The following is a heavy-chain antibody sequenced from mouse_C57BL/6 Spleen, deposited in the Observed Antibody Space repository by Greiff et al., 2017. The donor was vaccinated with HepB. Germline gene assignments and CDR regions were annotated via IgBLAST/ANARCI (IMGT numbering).Heavy chain of an antibody. CDR3: ARDRVGPFDY. CDR1: GFTFSSYA. V-gene: IGHV5-4*01. Sequence: EVQVVESGGGLVKPGGSLKLSCAASGFTFSSYAMSWVRQTPEKRLEWVATISDGGSYTYYPDNVKGRFTISRDNAKNNLYLQMSHLKSEDTAMYYCARDRVGPFDYWGQGTTLTVSS. D-gene: IGHD1-1*01. J-gene: IGHJ2*01. CDR2: ISDGGSYT.